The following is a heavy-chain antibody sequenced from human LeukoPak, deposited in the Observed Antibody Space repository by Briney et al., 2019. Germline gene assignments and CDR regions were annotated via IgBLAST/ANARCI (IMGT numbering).Heavy chain of an antibody. Sequence: SETLSLTCTVSGGSISSSSYYWGWIRQPPGKGLEWIGSIYYSGSTYYNPSLKSRVTISVDTSKNQFSLKLSSVTAADTAVYYCAVLSGSYYRGGFDYWGQGTLVTVSS. CDR3: AVLSGSYYRGGFDY. D-gene: IGHD1-26*01. CDR2: IYYSGST. CDR1: GGSISSSSYY. J-gene: IGHJ4*02. V-gene: IGHV4-39*01.